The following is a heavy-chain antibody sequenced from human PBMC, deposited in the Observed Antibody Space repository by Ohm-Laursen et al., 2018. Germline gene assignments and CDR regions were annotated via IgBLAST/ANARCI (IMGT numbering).Heavy chain of an antibody. Sequence: SLRLSCSATGFTVSSNYMSWVRQAPGKGLEWVGLIKRSSEGSTTHYAAPVKGRFAISRDDSENTLHLQIDSLKTEDTAIYYCTTHYKFWGQGTLVTVSA. CDR1: GFTVSSNY. CDR3: TTHYKF. D-gene: IGHD4-11*01. CDR2: IKRSSEGSTT. V-gene: IGHV3-15*01. J-gene: IGHJ1*01.